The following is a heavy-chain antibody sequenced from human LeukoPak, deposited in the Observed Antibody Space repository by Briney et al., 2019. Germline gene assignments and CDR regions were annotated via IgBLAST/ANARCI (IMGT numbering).Heavy chain of an antibody. CDR2: IYYSGST. Sequence: SGTLSLTCTVSGDSISNFYWSWVRQPPGKGLEWIGYIYYSGSTNYNPSLKSRVSISADTSKNQFSLKLRSVTAADTAVYYCARLPPVGPGLDDYWGQGTLVTVSS. D-gene: IGHD3/OR15-3a*01. V-gene: IGHV4-59*01. J-gene: IGHJ4*02. CDR1: GDSISNFY. CDR3: ARLPPVGPGLDDY.